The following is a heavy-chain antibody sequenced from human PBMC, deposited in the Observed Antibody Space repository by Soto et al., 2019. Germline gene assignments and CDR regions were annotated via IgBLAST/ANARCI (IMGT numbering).Heavy chain of an antibody. Sequence: ASVKVSCKASGYTFTSYGISWVRQAPGQGLEWMGWISAYNGNTNYAQKLQGRVTITADKSTSTAYMELSSLRSEDTAVYYCASFGYSYGFIYFDYWGQGTLVTVSS. CDR3: ASFGYSYGFIYFDY. V-gene: IGHV1-18*01. CDR1: GYTFTSYG. D-gene: IGHD5-18*01. J-gene: IGHJ4*02. CDR2: ISAYNGNT.